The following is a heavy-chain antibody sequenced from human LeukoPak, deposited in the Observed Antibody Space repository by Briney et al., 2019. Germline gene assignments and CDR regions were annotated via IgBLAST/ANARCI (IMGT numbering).Heavy chain of an antibody. D-gene: IGHD3-10*01. Sequence: SETLSLTCSVSGDSISSYYWTWIRQPAGKGLEWIGLIYTSGSTNYNPSLKSRVTISLDTSKNQFSLRLTSVTAADTAVYYCASDFGYWGQGTLVTVSS. CDR2: IYTSGST. V-gene: IGHV4-4*07. CDR3: ASDFGY. J-gene: IGHJ4*02. CDR1: GDSISSYY.